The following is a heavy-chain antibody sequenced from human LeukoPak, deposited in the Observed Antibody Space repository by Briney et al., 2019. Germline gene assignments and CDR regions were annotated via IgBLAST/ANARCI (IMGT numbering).Heavy chain of an antibody. J-gene: IGHJ4*02. V-gene: IGHV3-30*01. CDR3: ARDSTYYYDSGSSGPHYFDN. D-gene: IGHD3-10*01. CDR2: ISSCGTYE. Sequence: GGSLRLSCAASGFTFSHYAMHWVRQAPGKGLEWVSLISSCGTYEYYADSVKGRFTISRDNSKNTLYLQLNSLRAEDTAVYYCARDSTYYYDSGSSGPHYFDNWGQGTLVTVSS. CDR1: GFTFSHYA.